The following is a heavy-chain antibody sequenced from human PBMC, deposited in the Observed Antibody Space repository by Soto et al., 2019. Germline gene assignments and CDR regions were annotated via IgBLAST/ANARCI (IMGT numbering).Heavy chain of an antibody. Sequence: GGSLRLSCTASGFTFGDYAMSWFRQAPGKGLEWVGFIRSKAYGGTTEYAASVKGRFTISRDDSKSIAYLQMNSLKTEDTAVYYCTRDFKNGDLNVRNDYWGQGTLVTVSS. CDR1: GFTFGDYA. D-gene: IGHD4-17*01. J-gene: IGHJ4*02. V-gene: IGHV3-49*03. CDR2: IRSKAYGGTT. CDR3: TRDFKNGDLNVRNDY.